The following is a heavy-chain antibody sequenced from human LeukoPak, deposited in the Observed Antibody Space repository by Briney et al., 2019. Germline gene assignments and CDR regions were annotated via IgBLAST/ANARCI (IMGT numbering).Heavy chain of an antibody. Sequence: SETLSLTCAVYGGSFSGYYWSWIRQPPGKGLEWIGEINHSGSTNYNPSLKSRVTISVDTSKNQFSLKLSSVTAADTAVYYCASSCPGSTSCPWASDIWGQGTMVTVSS. D-gene: IGHD2-2*01. CDR3: ASSCPGSTSCPWASDI. J-gene: IGHJ3*02. V-gene: IGHV4-34*01. CDR1: GGSFSGYY. CDR2: INHSGST.